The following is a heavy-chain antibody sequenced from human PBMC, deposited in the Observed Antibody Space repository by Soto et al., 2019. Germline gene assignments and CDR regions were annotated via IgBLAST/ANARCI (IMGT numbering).Heavy chain of an antibody. Sequence: PSETLSLTCPVSGGSINSGGYSWTWIRQPQGKGLEWIGYVNDNWGSNYNPSLKSRVAISLDTSKRQFSLKLTSVTATDTDVYYCARQGFGALHGLVDVWAQGTTVTVSS. D-gene: IGHD3-10*01. CDR1: GGSINSGGYS. CDR3: ARQGFGALHGLVDV. J-gene: IGHJ6*02. V-gene: IGHV4-61*08. CDR2: VNDNWGS.